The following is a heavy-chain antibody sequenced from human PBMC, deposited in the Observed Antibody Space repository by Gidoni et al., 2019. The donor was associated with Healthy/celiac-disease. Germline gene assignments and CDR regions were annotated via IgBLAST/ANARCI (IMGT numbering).Heavy chain of an antibody. CDR3: ARDQDGFQPGTT. V-gene: IGHV4-61*01. CDR2: IYNSGST. CDR1: GGSVSSGNYY. D-gene: IGHD7-27*01. Sequence: QVKLQESGPGLVKPSETLSLTCTVSGGSVSSGNYYWNWIRQPPGRGLEWIGYIYNSGSTKYNPSLKSRVTISVDTSKNQFSLKLSSVTAADTAMYYCARDQDGFQPGTTWGQGTLVTVSS. J-gene: IGHJ5*02.